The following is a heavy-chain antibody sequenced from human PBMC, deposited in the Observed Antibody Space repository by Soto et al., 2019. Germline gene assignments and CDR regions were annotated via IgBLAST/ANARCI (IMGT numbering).Heavy chain of an antibody. CDR3: AKVHCSSNSCYQPYYYYYGMDV. Sequence: GGSLRLSCAASGFTFSSYGMHWVRQAPGKGLEWVAVISYDGSNKYYADSVKGRFTISRDNSKNTLYLQMNSLRAEDTAVYYCAKVHCSSNSCYQPYYYYYGMDVCGQGPTVTVSS. J-gene: IGHJ6*02. CDR2: ISYDGSNK. CDR1: GFTFSSYG. V-gene: IGHV3-30*18. D-gene: IGHD2-2*01.